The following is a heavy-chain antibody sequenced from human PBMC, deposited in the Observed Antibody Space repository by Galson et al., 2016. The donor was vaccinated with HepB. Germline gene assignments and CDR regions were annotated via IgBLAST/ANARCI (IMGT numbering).Heavy chain of an antibody. CDR3: AKDRGDYIWGTYRYTLDAFDV. CDR2: ITSSSSYI. Sequence: SLRLSCAASGFTFNTYNMNWVRQTPGKGLGLVSSITSSSSYIYYTDSVKGRFTISRDNAKNSLYLQMNSLRAEDTAIYYCAKDRGDYIWGTYRYTLDAFDVWGQGTMVAVSS. CDR1: GFTFNTYN. D-gene: IGHD3-16*02. V-gene: IGHV3-21*01. J-gene: IGHJ3*01.